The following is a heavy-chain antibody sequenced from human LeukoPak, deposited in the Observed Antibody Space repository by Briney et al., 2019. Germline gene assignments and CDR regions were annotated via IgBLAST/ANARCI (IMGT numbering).Heavy chain of an antibody. CDR1: GFTVSNNC. J-gene: IGHJ4*02. D-gene: IGHD6-6*01. CDR3: AREYTTKPDY. V-gene: IGHV3-66*02. Sequence: GGSLRLSCAASGFTVSNNCMSWVRQAPGRGLEWVSVIYSGGSTYYADSVKGRFTISRDNSKNTLYLQMNSLRAEDTAVYYCAREYTTKPDYWGQGTLATVSS. CDR2: IYSGGST.